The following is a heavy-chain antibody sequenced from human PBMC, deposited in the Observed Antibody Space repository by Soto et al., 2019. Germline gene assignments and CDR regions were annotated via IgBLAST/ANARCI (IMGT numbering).Heavy chain of an antibody. V-gene: IGHV3-66*01. CDR3: VRIDTTVGVYWYFDL. D-gene: IGHD1-1*01. J-gene: IGHJ2*01. CDR1: GFTVSNNY. Sequence: PGGSLRLSCAASGFTVSNNYMNWVRQAPGKGLEWVSVIYSGGDTYYADSVKGRFTISRDKSKNSLYLQLNSLRAEDTAAYYCVRIDTTVGVYWYFDLWGRGTLVTVSS. CDR2: IYSGGDT.